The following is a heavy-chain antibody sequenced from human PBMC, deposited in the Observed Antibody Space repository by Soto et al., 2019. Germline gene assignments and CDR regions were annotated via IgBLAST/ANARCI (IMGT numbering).Heavy chain of an antibody. V-gene: IGHV4-4*07. J-gene: IGHJ3*01. CDR1: GDSISVYY. CDR2: IYSSGNA. CDR3: ARVDVFDL. Sequence: QVQLQESGPGLVKPSETVSLICTVSGDSISVYYWSWIRQPAGKGLEWIGRIYSSGNANYNPSLKSRVSMSVDMSKNQFSLKVTSVTAADTAMYYCARVDVFDLWGQGTKVTVSS.